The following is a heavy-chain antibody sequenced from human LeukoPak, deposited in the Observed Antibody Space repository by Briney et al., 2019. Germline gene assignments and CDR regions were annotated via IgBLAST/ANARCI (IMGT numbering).Heavy chain of an antibody. D-gene: IGHD6-13*01. CDR2: MNPISGNT. CDR1: GYTFSSYD. V-gene: IGHV1-8*01. CDR3: ARDSPREIAEFDY. J-gene: IGHJ4*02. Sequence: ASVKVSCKASGYTFSSYDINWVRQAPGQGLEWMGWMNPISGNTGYAQKFQGRVTITRDNSINTAYMELRSLRSDDTAVYYCARDSPREIAEFDYWGQGTLVTVSS.